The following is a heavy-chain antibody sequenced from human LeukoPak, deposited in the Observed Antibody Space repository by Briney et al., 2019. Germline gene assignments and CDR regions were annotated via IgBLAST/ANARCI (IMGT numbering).Heavy chain of an antibody. J-gene: IGHJ3*02. CDR2: IYTSGST. Sequence: SETLSLTCTVSGGSISSSSYYWGWIRQPPGKGLEWIGRIYTSGSTNYNPSLKSRVTMSVDTSKNQFSLKLSSVTAADTAVYYCARAGYYDSSGRIYAFDIWGQGTMVTVSS. V-gene: IGHV4-39*07. D-gene: IGHD3-22*01. CDR3: ARAGYYDSSGRIYAFDI. CDR1: GGSISSSSYY.